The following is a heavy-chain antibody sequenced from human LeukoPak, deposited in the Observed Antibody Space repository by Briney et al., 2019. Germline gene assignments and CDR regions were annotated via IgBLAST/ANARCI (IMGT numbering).Heavy chain of an antibody. Sequence: GGSLRLSCAASGFTFSSYEMNWVRQAPGKWLEWVSYISSGGNTIYYADSVKGRFTISRDNAKNSLYLQMNSLRAEDTAVYYCAREGTAMVSFDYWGQGTLVTVSS. CDR3: AREGTAMVSFDY. D-gene: IGHD5-18*01. V-gene: IGHV3-48*03. CDR2: ISSGGNTI. CDR1: GFTFSSYE. J-gene: IGHJ4*02.